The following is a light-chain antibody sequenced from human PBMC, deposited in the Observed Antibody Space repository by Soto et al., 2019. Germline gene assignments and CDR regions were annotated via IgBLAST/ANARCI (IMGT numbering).Light chain of an antibody. CDR3: QQSYSSPPT. V-gene: IGKV1-39*01. CDR1: QSISNH. CDR2: AAS. J-gene: IGKJ1*01. Sequence: DIQMTQSPSTLSASVGDRGTLTCRASQSISNHLNWYQQKPGKAPKLLIFAASSLQSGVPSRFSGSRSGPDFTLTISSPQPEDFATYYCQQSYSSPPTFGQGTKVDIK.